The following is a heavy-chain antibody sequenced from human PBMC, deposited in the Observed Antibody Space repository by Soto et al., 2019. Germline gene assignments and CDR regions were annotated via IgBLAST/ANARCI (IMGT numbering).Heavy chain of an antibody. V-gene: IGHV2-5*01. CDR3: VHNAGYYTADY. J-gene: IGHJ4*02. CDR2: IYWNDDK. D-gene: IGHD3-3*01. CDR1: GFSVTTNGMG. Sequence: QITLKESGPTLVKPTQTLTLTCTFSGFSVTTNGMGVGWIRQPPGKALEWLAVIYWNDDKRYRSSLKSRPTITKDTSKNQVVLIMTNMDPVDTATYYCVHNAGYYTADYWGQGTLVTVSS.